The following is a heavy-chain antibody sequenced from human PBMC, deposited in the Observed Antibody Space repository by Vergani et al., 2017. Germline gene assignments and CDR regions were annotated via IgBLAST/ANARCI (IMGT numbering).Heavy chain of an antibody. CDR1: GFTFSSYE. D-gene: IGHD3-9*01. CDR2: ISSSGSTI. V-gene: IGHV3-48*03. CDR3: ARGEYDILTGYFKGFDY. Sequence: EVQLVESGGGLVQPGGSLRLSCAASGFTFSSYEMNWVRQAPGKGLEWVSYISSSGSTIYYADSVKGRFTISRHNSKNTLYLQMNSLRAEDTAVYYCARGEYDILTGYFKGFDYWGQGTLVTVSS. J-gene: IGHJ4*02.